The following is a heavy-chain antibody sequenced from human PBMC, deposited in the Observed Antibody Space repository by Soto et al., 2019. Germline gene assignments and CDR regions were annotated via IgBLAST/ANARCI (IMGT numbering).Heavy chain of an antibody. V-gene: IGHV1-2*04. Sequence: ASVKVSCKASGYTFTGYYMHWVRQAPGQGLEWMGWINPNSGGTNYAQKFQGWVTMTRDTSISTAYMELSRLRSDDTAVYYCARDRAWARAYYYGMDVWGQGTTVTVSS. CDR2: INPNSGGT. CDR1: GYTFTGYY. CDR3: ARDRAWARAYYYGMDV. D-gene: IGHD3-10*01. J-gene: IGHJ6*02.